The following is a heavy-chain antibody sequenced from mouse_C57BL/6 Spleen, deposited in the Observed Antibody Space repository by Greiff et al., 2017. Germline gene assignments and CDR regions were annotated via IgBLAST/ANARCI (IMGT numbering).Heavy chain of an antibody. CDR1: GYTFTSYW. Sequence: QVQLKQSGAELVKPGASVKMSCKASGYTFTSYWITWVKQRPGQGLEWIGDIYPGSGSTNYNEKFKSKATLTVDTSSSTAYMQLSSLTSEDSAVYYCAREGGRDAFAYWGQGTLVTVSA. CDR3: AREGGRDAFAY. CDR2: IYPGSGST. J-gene: IGHJ3*01. V-gene: IGHV1-55*01.